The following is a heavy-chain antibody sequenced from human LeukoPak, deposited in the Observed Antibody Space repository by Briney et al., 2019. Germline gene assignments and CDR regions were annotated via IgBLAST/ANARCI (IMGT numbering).Heavy chain of an antibody. D-gene: IGHD4-17*01. V-gene: IGHV3-23*01. Sequence: GGSLRLSCAASGFTFSSYAMSWVRQAPGKGLEWVSAISGSGGSTYYADSVKGRFTISRDNSKNTLYLQMNSLRAENTAVYYCAKDSHIHYGDYGGYFWGQGTLVTVSS. J-gene: IGHJ4*02. CDR3: AKDSHIHYGDYGGYF. CDR1: GFTFSSYA. CDR2: ISGSGGST.